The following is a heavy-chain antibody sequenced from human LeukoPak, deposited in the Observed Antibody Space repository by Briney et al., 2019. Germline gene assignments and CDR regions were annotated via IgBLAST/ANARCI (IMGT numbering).Heavy chain of an antibody. V-gene: IGHV5-51*01. CDR1: GYSFTSYW. J-gene: IGHJ6*03. Sequence: GESLKISCKGSGYSFTSYWIGWVRQMPGKVLEWRGIIYPGDSDTRYSPSFQGQVTISADKSISTAYLQWSSLKASDTAMYYCARHPGSAYYYYYYMDVWGKGTTVTVSS. D-gene: IGHD1-14*01. CDR2: IYPGDSDT. CDR3: ARHPGSAYYYYYYMDV.